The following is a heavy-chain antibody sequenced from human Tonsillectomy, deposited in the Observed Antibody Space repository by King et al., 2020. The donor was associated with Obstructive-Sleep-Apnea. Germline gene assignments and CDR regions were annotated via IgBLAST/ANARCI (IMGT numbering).Heavy chain of an antibody. CDR1: GFTFSTYA. J-gene: IGHJ4*02. Sequence: VQLVQSGGGLVQPGGSLRLSCEASGFTFSTYAMTWVRQAPGKGLEWVSAIGSSGDNTYYADSVKGRFTISRDNSKNTLYLQMNSLRAEDTAVYYCAKDRPQKITGAFDYWGQGTLVTVSS. CDR3: AKDRPQKITGAFDY. D-gene: IGHD7-27*01. V-gene: IGHV3-23*04. CDR2: IGSSGDNT.